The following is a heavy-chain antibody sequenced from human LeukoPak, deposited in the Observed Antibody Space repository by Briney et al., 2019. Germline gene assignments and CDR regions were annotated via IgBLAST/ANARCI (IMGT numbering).Heavy chain of an antibody. CDR2: MNPNSGNT. CDR3: ARGGYSSSWYYFHYYYGMDV. V-gene: IGHV1-8*01. Sequence: ASVKVSCKASGYTFTSYDINWVRQATGQGLEWMGWMNPNSGNTGYAQRFQGRVTMTRNTSISTAYMELSSLRSEDTAVYYCARGGYSSSWYYFHYYYGMDVWGQGTTVTVSS. CDR1: GYTFTSYD. J-gene: IGHJ6*02. D-gene: IGHD6-13*01.